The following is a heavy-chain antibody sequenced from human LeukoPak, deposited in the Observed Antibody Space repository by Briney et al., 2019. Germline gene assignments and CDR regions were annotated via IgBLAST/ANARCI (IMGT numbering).Heavy chain of an antibody. J-gene: IGHJ6*02. V-gene: IGHV1-69*04. CDR1: GGTFSSYA. CDR2: IIPTLGIA. Sequence: ASVKVSCKASGGTFSSYAISWVRQAPGQGLEWMGRIIPTLGIANYAQKFQGRVTITADKSTSTAYMELSSLRSEDTAVYYCARDSDYGGNSYYYYYYGMDVWGQGTTVTVSS. D-gene: IGHD4-23*01. CDR3: ARDSDYGGNSYYYYYYGMDV.